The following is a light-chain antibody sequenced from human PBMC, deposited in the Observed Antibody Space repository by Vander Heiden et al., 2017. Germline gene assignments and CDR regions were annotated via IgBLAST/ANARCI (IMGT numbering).Light chain of an antibody. CDR2: WAS. CDR1: QSILSISKNNNS. Sequence: DILITQSPDSLAVSLGQRATINSKSSQSILSISKNNNSLSWYQQKPGQPPKLLIYWASTRESGVPDRFSGSGSGTDFTLTISSLQAEDVAVYYCQQDDNTPITFGGGTKVEIK. J-gene: IGKJ4*01. V-gene: IGKV4-1*01. CDR3: QQDDNTPIT.